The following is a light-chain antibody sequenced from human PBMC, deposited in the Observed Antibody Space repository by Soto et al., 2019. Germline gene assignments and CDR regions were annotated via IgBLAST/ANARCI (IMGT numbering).Light chain of an antibody. V-gene: IGKV3-11*01. J-gene: IGKJ1*01. CDR3: QQRSKWPVT. Sequence: EIVLTQSPATLSLSPGERATLSCRASQTVSSYLGWYQQKPGLAPRLLIFDASKRATGIPARFSGSGSGTDFTLTISSLEPEDFAVHYCQQRSKWPVTFGQGTKVEV. CDR1: QTVSSY. CDR2: DAS.